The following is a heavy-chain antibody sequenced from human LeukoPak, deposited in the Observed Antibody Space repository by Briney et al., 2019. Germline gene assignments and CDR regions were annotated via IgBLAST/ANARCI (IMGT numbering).Heavy chain of an antibody. CDR2: ISSSGSTI. V-gene: IGHV3-11*01. D-gene: IGHD3-22*01. CDR3: APTPMPYDSSGSDY. J-gene: IGHJ4*02. Sequence: GGSLRLSCAASGFTFSDYYMSWIRQAPGKGLEWVSYISSSGSTIYYADSAKGRFTISRDNAKNSLYLQMNSLRAEDTAVYYCAPTPMPYDSSGSDYWGQGTLVTVSS. CDR1: GFTFSDYY.